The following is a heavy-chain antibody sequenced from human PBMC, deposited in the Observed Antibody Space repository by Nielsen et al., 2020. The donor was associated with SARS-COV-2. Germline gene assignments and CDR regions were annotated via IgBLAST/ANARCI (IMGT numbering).Heavy chain of an antibody. CDR1: GGTFSSYA. CDR3: ARASIAARLYAFDI. D-gene: IGHD6-6*01. V-gene: IGHV1-69*06. J-gene: IGHJ3*02. Sequence: SVKVSCKASGGTFSSYAISWVRQAPGQGLEWMGGIIPIFGTANYAQKFQGRVTITADKSTSTAYMVLRSLRSDDTAVYYCARASIAARLYAFDIWGQGTMVTVSS. CDR2: IIPIFGTA.